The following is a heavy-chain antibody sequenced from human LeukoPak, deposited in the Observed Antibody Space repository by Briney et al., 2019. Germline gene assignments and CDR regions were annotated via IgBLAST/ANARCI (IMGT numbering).Heavy chain of an antibody. D-gene: IGHD3-10*01. V-gene: IGHV1-69*04. CDR1: GGTFSSYA. CDR3: AKYYYGSGSYYAFDI. CDR2: IIPILGIA. Sequence: SVTVSCKASGGTFSSYAISWVRQAPGQGLEWMGRIIPILGIANYAQKFQGRVTITADKSTSTAYMELSSLRSEDTAVYYCAKYYYGSGSYYAFDIWGQAPMATVSS. J-gene: IGHJ3*02.